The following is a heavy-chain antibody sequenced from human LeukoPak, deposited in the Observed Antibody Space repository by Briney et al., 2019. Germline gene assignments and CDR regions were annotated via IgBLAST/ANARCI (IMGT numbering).Heavy chain of an antibody. D-gene: IGHD1-26*01. J-gene: IGHJ4*02. V-gene: IGHV3-7*01. CDR3: ARVRAPIVGATYYFDY. CDR1: GFTFSSYW. CDR2: IKQDGSEK. Sequence: GGSLRLSCAASGFTFSSYWMSWVRQAPGKGLEWVVNIKQDGSEKYYVDSVKGRFTISRDNAKNSLYLQMNSLRAEDTAVYYCARVRAPIVGATYYFDYWGQGTLVTVSS.